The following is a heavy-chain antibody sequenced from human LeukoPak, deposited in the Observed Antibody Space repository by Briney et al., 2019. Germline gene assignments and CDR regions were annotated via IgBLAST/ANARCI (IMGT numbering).Heavy chain of an antibody. CDR3: ARGPILSGYDVFDY. V-gene: IGHV1-69*13. CDR2: IIPIFGTA. D-gene: IGHD5-12*01. CDR1: GGTFRSYA. J-gene: IGHJ4*02. Sequence: SVKLTCTASGGTFRSYAISWVRQAPGQGLEWMGGIIPIFGTANYAQKFQGRVTITADESTSTAYMELSSLRSEDTAVYYCARGPILSGYDVFDYWGQGTLVTVSS.